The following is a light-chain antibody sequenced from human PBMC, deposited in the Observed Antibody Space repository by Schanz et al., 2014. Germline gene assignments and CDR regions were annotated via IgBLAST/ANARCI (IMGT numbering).Light chain of an antibody. CDR3: QSYDTSLSGYV. Sequence: VLTEKKEGNAAPGQNVTISFSFLSSPLGPPSFSWYQQLPGTAPKLLIYDNNKRPSGIPDRFSGSKSGTSASLAITGLQAEDEADYYCQSYDTSLSGYVFGTGTKLTVL. J-gene: IGLJ1*01. CDR1: SSPLGPPS. CDR2: DNN. V-gene: IGLV1-51*01.